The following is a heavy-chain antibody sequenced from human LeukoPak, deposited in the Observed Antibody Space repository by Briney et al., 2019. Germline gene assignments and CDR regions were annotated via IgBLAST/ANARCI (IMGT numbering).Heavy chain of an antibody. Sequence: PGGSLRLSCAASGFTFSSYWMHWVRQAPGKGLVWVSRINSDGSSTSYADSVKGRFTISRDNAKNTLYLQMNSLRAEDMAVYYCARLRDGYNSEIDYWGQGTLVTVSS. CDR1: GFTFSSYW. D-gene: IGHD5-24*01. CDR2: INSDGSST. V-gene: IGHV3-74*01. CDR3: ARLRDGYNSEIDY. J-gene: IGHJ4*02.